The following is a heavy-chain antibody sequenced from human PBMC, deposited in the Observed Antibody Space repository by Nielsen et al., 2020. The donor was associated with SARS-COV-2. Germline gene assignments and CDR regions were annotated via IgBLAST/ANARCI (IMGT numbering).Heavy chain of an antibody. J-gene: IGHJ4*02. D-gene: IGHD3-10*01. CDR3: AGVVMVWGVRGFDY. V-gene: IGHV4-59*01. CDR1: GGSISSYY. CDR2: IYYSGST. Sequence: SETLSLTCTVSGGSISSYYWSWIRQPPGKGLEWIGYIYYSGSTNYNPSLKSRVTISVDTSKNQFSLKLSSVTAADTAVYYCAGVVMVWGVRGFDYWGQGTLVTVSS.